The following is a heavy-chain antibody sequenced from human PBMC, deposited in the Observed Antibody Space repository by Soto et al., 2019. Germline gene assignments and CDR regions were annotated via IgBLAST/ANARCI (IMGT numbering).Heavy chain of an antibody. CDR1: GFTFISDA. Sequence: GGSLRLSCAAPGFTFISDAMQWVRQAPGKGLEWVAPISHDGSNTDYADSVKGRFIISRDNFQNILYLQMNRLRADDTSVYYCAKDREPRSATWHYYWGEGTLVTVSS. V-gene: IGHV3-30*18. CDR3: AKDREPRSATWHYY. CDR2: ISHDGSNT. D-gene: IGHD1-1*01. J-gene: IGHJ4*02.